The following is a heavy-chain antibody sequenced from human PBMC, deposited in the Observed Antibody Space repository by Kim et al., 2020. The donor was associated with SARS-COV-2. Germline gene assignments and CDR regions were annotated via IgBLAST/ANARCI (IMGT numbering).Heavy chain of an antibody. CDR2: MNPNSGNT. CDR1: GYTFTSYD. CDR3: ARAPKMRYDILTGTHGDYYYMDV. Sequence: ASVKVSCKASGYTFTSYDINWVRQATGQGLAWMGWMNPNSGNTGYAQKFQGRVTMTMDTSIIPAYMELSSLRSEDTAVYYCARAPKMRYDILTGTHGDYYYMDVWGKGTTVTVSS. D-gene: IGHD3-9*01. J-gene: IGHJ6*03. V-gene: IGHV1-8*01.